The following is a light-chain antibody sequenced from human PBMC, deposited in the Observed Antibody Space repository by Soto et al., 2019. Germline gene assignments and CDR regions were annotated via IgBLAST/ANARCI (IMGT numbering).Light chain of an antibody. CDR1: SEDVGGYNY. CDR2: EVT. CDR3: SSYTSSNTLV. J-gene: IGLJ1*01. Sequence: QSVLAQPASVSGSPGQSITISCSGTSEDVGGYNYVSWYQHHPGKAPKLMIYEVTNRPSGPSNRFSGSKSGSTASLTISGLQAEDEADYYCSSYTSSNTLVFGTGTKVTVL. V-gene: IGLV2-14*01.